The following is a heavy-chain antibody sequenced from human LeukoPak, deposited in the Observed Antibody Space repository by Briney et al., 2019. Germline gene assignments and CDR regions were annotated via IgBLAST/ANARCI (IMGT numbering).Heavy chain of an antibody. D-gene: IGHD1-26*01. V-gene: IGHV3-15*01. CDR2: IKSKTDGGTT. CDR1: GFTFSNAW. Sequence: GGSLRLSCAASGFTFSNAWMSWVRQTPGKGLEWVGRIKSKTDGGTTDYAAPVKGRFTISRDDSKNTLYLQMNSLKTEDTAVYYCTTERGSYWNHDAFDIWGQGTMVTVSS. CDR3: TTERGSYWNHDAFDI. J-gene: IGHJ3*02.